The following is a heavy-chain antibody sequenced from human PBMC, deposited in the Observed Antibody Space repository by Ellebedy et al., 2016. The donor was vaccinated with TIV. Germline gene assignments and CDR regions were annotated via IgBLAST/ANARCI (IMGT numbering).Heavy chain of an antibody. V-gene: IGHV4-59*08. Sequence: GSLRLSCIVSGVSISSSYWGWIRQPPGKGLEWIGYISSSGSANYSPSLKSRVTMLVDTSKSQFSLKLKSVTAADTAVYYCARSSYYSGWGFDSWGRGTLVTVSS. CDR2: ISSSGSA. CDR1: GVSISSSY. J-gene: IGHJ4*02. D-gene: IGHD6-19*01. CDR3: ARSSYYSGWGFDS.